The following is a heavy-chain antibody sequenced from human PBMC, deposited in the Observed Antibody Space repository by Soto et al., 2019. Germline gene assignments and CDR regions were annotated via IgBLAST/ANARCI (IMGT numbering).Heavy chain of an antibody. V-gene: IGHV1-58*01. J-gene: IGHJ6*02. CDR2: IVVGSGTT. CDR1: CCTFTNPA. D-gene: IGHD6-13*01. CDR3: AATLIAAVGTGHYYGMDV. Sequence: VKVASKASCCTFTNPAEQWVRQARGQRLEWIGWIVVGSGTTKYAQKFQERVTITRDMSTSTAYMDLSSLRSEDTAVYYCAATLIAAVGTGHYYGMDVWGQGTTVTVS.